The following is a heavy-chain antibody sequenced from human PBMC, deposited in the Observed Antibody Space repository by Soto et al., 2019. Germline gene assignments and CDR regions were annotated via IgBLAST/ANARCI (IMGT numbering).Heavy chain of an antibody. J-gene: IGHJ6*02. V-gene: IGHV3-21*01. D-gene: IGHD2-2*01. Sequence: EVQLVESGGGLVKPGGSLRLSCAASGFTLSSYSMNWVRQAPGKGLEWLSSISTSSSYIYQADSVKGRFAISRDNAKNSLFLQMNSLRAEDTAVYYCARAVRDIVVVPTATALSYYYGMDVWGQGTTVTVSS. CDR3: ARAVRDIVVVPTATALSYYYGMDV. CDR1: GFTLSSYS. CDR2: ISTSSSYI.